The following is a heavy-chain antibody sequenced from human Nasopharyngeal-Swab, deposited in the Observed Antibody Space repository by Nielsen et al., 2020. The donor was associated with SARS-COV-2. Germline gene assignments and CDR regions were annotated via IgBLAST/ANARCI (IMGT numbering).Heavy chain of an antibody. CDR3: ARGPGAL. CDR1: GGSTSSYY. Sequence: SETLSLTCTVSGGSTSSYYWSWVRQHPGKGLEWIGYIYYSGSTNYNPSLKSRVTISVDTSKNQFSLKLSSVTAADTAVYYCARGPGALWGQGTLVTVSS. D-gene: IGHD1-26*01. V-gene: IGHV4-59*01. CDR2: IYYSGST. J-gene: IGHJ4*02.